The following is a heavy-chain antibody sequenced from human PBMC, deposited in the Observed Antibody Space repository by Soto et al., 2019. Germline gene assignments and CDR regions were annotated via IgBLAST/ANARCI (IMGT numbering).Heavy chain of an antibody. D-gene: IGHD3-9*01. CDR1: GGSISSYY. V-gene: IGHV4-59*08. J-gene: IGHJ6*03. CDR3: ARLEESEDYILTGYYHYYYYYYMDV. Sequence: PSETLSLTCTVSGGSISSYYWSWIRQPPGKGLEWIGYIYYSGSTNYNPSLKSRVTISVDTSKNQFSLKLSSVTAADTAVYYCARLEESEDYILTGYYHYYYYYYMDVWGNGTTVTVSS. CDR2: IYYSGST.